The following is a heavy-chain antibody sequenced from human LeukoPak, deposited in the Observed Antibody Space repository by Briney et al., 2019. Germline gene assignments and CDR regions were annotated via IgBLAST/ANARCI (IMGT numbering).Heavy chain of an antibody. CDR2: FDPEDGET. V-gene: IGHV1-24*01. Sequence: ASVTVSCTVSGYTLTELSMHWVRQAPGKGLEWMGGFDPEDGETIYAQKFQGRVTMTEDTSTDTAYMELSSLRSEDTAVYYCATLLWFGEYPPGWWGQGTLVTVSS. CDR1: GYTLTELS. CDR3: ATLLWFGEYPPGW. J-gene: IGHJ4*02. D-gene: IGHD3-10*01.